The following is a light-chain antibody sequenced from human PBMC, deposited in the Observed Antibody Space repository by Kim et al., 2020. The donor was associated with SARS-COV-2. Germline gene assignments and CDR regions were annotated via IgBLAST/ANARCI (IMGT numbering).Light chain of an antibody. CDR1: KLRNKY. J-gene: IGLJ2*01. Sequence: SSELTQPPSVSVFPGQTATITCSGHKLRNKYASWYQKRPGKSPVLVIYQDSKRPSGIPERFSGYNSGNTATLTISGTQAMDEADYYCQAWDSRIDWVFGG. V-gene: IGLV3-1*01. CDR3: QAWDSRIDWV. CDR2: QDS.